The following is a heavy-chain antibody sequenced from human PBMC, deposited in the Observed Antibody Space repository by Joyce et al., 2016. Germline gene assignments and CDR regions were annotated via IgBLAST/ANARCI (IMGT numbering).Heavy chain of an antibody. J-gene: IGHJ4*02. CDR2: ISGIDGGT. D-gene: IGHD6-13*01. V-gene: IGHV3-23*01. CDR3: AKLTAARGFDY. CDR1: GFTFSSYA. Sequence: EVLLLESGGDLVQPGGSLRLSCAASGFTFSSYAMNWVRQAPGKGLEWVSTISGIDGGTYYADSVKGRFTISRVDSKNTLYLQMNSLRAEDTAVYHCAKLTAARGFDYWGQGTLVAVSS.